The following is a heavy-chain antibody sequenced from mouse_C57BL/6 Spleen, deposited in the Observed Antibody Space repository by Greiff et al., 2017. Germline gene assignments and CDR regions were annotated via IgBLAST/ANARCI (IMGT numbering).Heavy chain of an antibody. CDR3: AKWMTTLVAHFDY. V-gene: IGHV1-82*01. Sequence: VQLQQSGPELVKPGASVTISCKASGYAFSSSWMNWVKQRPGTGLEWIGRIYPGGGATNYNGKFKGKATLTADNSSSTAYMQLSSLTSEDSAVYVGAKWMTTLVAHFDYWGEGTTLTVSS. J-gene: IGHJ2*01. CDR2: IYPGGGAT. D-gene: IGHD1-1*01. CDR1: GYAFSSSW.